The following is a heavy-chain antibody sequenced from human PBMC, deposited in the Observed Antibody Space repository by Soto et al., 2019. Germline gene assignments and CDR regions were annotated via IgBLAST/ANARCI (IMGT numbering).Heavy chain of an antibody. Sequence: GGSLRLSCSVSGITFRNYAKHWVRQAPGRGLEYVSGITSDGDNTWHADSVKDRFTISRDNSDDTLYLQMSSLRVEDTAKYYRVKGNQLLRNYCEFWGPGPMFRVAS. CDR1: GITFRNYA. D-gene: IGHD2-15*01. V-gene: IGHV3-64D*08. J-gene: IGHJ2*01. CDR3: VKGNQLLRNYCEF. CDR2: ITSDGDNT.